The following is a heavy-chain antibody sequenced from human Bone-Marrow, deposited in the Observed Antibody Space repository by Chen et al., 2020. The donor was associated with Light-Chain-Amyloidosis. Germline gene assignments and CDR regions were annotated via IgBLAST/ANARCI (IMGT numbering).Heavy chain of an antibody. CDR3: ARRRDGYNFDY. Sequence: EVQLEQSGPEVEKPGEALKISWKGSGYTFPNYLIGWVRQMPGKGLGWMGVIYPDDSDARYSPSFEGQVTISADKSITTAYLQWRSLKASDTAMYYCARRRDGYNFDYWGQGTLVTVSS. V-gene: IGHV5-51*01. CDR2: IYPDDSDA. J-gene: IGHJ4*02. D-gene: IGHD5-12*01. CDR1: GYTFPNYL.